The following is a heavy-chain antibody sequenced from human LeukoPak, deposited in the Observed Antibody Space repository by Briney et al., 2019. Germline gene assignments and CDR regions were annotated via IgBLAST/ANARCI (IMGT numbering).Heavy chain of an antibody. CDR3: ARDTVIIAAAAMYYFDY. V-gene: IGHV3-7*01. CDR1: GITFSSYW. D-gene: IGHD6-13*01. J-gene: IGHJ4*02. CDR2: IKQDGSEK. Sequence: GGSLRLSCAASGITFSSYWMSWVRQAPGKGQEWVANIKQDGSEKYYVDSVKGRFTISRDNAKNSLYLQMNSLRAEDTAVYYCARDTVIIAAAAMYYFDYWGQGTLVTVSS.